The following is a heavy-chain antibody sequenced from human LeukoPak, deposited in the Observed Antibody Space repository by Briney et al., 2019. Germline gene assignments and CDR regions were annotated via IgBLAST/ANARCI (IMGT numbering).Heavy chain of an antibody. D-gene: IGHD6-13*01. CDR3: AREAIAAPYPDY. CDR2: LHPSGAT. V-gene: IGHV4-4*07. CDR1: GSSISGYY. Sequence: SETLSLTCTVSGSSISGYYWNWIRQPAGKGLEWIGRLHPSGATNYNPSLKSRITMSLDTSKNQFSLKLSSVTTADTAVYYCAREAIAAPYPDYWGRGTLVTVSS. J-gene: IGHJ4*02.